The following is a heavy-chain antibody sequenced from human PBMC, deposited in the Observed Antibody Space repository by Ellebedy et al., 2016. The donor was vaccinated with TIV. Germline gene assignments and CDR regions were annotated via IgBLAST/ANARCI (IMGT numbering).Heavy chain of an antibody. Sequence: ASVKVSCKASGYTFTGYYIHWVRQAPGQGLEWMGWINPNSGGTNYAQKFQGRVTMTRDTSITTAYMEMSRLRSDDTAVYYCATEIAHCGGDCSGDYFSYYGMDVWGQGTTVTVSS. D-gene: IGHD2-21*02. CDR2: INPNSGGT. J-gene: IGHJ6*02. CDR3: ATEIAHCGGDCSGDYFSYYGMDV. CDR1: GYTFTGYY. V-gene: IGHV1-2*02.